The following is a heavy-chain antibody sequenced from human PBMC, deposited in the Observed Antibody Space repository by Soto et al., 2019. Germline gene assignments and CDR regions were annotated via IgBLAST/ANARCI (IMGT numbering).Heavy chain of an antibody. CDR2: INYSGST. V-gene: IGHV4-34*01. J-gene: IGHJ3*02. CDR1: GESFSGYY. D-gene: IGHD3-22*01. CDR3: ARELLTYYYDSSGYPNRFPDAFDI. Sequence: ASETLSLTCPVYGESFSGYYWRWIRQPPGKGLEWIGKINYSGSTYYNPSLKSRVTISVDTSKNQFSLKLSSVTAADTAVYYCARELLTYYYDSSGYPNRFPDAFDIWGQGTMVTVSS.